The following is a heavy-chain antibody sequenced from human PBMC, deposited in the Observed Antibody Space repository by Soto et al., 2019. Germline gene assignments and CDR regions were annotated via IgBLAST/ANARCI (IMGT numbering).Heavy chain of an antibody. CDR2: VYNDGSA. V-gene: IGHV4-4*02. CDR3: ARLVYDSRLNYLYFDH. J-gene: IGHJ4*02. D-gene: IGHD3-22*01. CDR1: CVSISSGNW. Sequence: NPSETLSLTCDVSCVSISSGNWWSWVRQPPGKGLEWIAEVYNDGSANYHPSLESRATISVDRSKNQFSLRLSSVTAADTGKYYCARLVYDSRLNYLYFDHWGQGTLVTVS.